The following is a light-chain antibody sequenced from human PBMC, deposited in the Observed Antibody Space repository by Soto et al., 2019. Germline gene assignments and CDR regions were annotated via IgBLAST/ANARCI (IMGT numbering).Light chain of an antibody. CDR3: SSYTTSSTRV. CDR2: EVS. Sequence: QSALTQPASVSGSPGQSIAISCTGSSSDVGIYNYVSWYQQHPGKVPKLIIYEVSNRPSGVSNRFSGSKSGNTASLTICGLQAEDEADYYCSSYTTSSTRVFGTGTKLTVL. V-gene: IGLV2-14*01. CDR1: SSDVGIYNY. J-gene: IGLJ1*01.